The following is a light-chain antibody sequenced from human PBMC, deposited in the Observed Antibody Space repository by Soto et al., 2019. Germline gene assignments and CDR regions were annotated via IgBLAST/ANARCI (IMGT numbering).Light chain of an antibody. CDR3: QQSYSNPLT. J-gene: IGKJ4*01. V-gene: IGKV1-39*01. CDR2: GAS. CDR1: QSISSY. Sequence: DIQMTQSPSSLSASVGDRVTITCRASQSISSYLIWYQHKPGEAPKLLIYGASSLYSGVPSRFSGSGSGTEFTLTINSLQPEDFATYYCQQSYSNPLTFGGGTKVEIE.